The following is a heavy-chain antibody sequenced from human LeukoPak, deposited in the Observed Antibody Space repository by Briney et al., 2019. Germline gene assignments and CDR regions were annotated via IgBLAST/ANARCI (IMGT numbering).Heavy chain of an antibody. J-gene: IGHJ5*01. D-gene: IGHD1-26*01. V-gene: IGHV4-28*01. CDR2: IYYSGDT. CDR3: AKKVAGMGWFDS. Sequence: SETLSLTCAVSGYSISSNNWWAWILQPAGKGLEWIGYIYYSGDTYYSPSLKSRVTMSVDTSKNQLSLKLSSVTAADTAVYYCAKKVAGMGWFDSWGQGTLVTVSS. CDR1: GYSISSNNW.